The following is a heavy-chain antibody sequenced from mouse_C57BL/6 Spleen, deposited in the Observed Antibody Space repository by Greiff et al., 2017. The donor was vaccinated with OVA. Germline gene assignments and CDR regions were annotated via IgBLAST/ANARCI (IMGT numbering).Heavy chain of an antibody. Sequence: QVQLKQPGAELVKPGASVKLSCKASGYTFTSYWMQWVKQRPGQGLEWIGEIDPSDSYTNYNQKFKGKATLTVDTSSSTAYIQLSSLTSEDSAVYYCARPGGDYLYWYFDVWGTGTTVTVSS. CDR3: ARPGGDYLYWYFDV. CDR1: GYTFTSYW. D-gene: IGHD2-13*01. J-gene: IGHJ1*03. CDR2: IDPSDSYT. V-gene: IGHV1-50*01.